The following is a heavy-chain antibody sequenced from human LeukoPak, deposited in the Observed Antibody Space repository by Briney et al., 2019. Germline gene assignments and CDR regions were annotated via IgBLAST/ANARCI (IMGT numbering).Heavy chain of an antibody. CDR2: ISSSSSYI. CDR3: AREIAPRYFDL. D-gene: IGHD3-22*01. Sequence: GGSLRLSCAASGFTFSSYSMNWVRHAPGKGLEWVSSISSSSSYIYYADSVKGRFTISRDNAKNSLYLQMNSLRAEDTAVYYCAREIAPRYFDLWGRGTLVTVSS. V-gene: IGHV3-21*01. CDR1: GFTFSSYS. J-gene: IGHJ2*01.